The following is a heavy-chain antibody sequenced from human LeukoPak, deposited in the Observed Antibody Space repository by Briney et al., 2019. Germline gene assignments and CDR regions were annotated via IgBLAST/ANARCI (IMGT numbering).Heavy chain of an antibody. J-gene: IGHJ4*02. Sequence: ASVKVSCKASGYTFSSYGISWVRQAPGQGLEWMGWLSGYTGNTNYAQKLQGRVTMTTDTSTSTAYMELRSLRSDDTAVYYCARDHGGSYFDYWGQGTLVTVSS. D-gene: IGHD3-16*01. CDR3: ARDHGGSYFDY. CDR1: GYTFSSYG. V-gene: IGHV1-18*01. CDR2: LSGYTGNT.